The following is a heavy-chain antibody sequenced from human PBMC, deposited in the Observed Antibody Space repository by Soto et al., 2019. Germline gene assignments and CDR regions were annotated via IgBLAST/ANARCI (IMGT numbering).Heavy chain of an antibody. CDR3: ARDPGNWNQDDY. CDR2: ITTGITYV. CDR1: GFTLSSYT. J-gene: IGHJ4*02. V-gene: IGHV3-21*01. Sequence: KPGGSLRLSCAASGFTLSSYTMNWVRQAPGKGLEWVSSITTGITYVYYADSVKGRFTISRDNAKNSLYLQMNSLRAEDTALYYCARDPGNWNQDDYWGQGTLVTVSS. D-gene: IGHD1-20*01.